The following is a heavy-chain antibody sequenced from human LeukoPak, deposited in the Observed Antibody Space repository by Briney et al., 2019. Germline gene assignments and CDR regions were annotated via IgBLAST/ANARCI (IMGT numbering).Heavy chain of an antibody. CDR2: IIPIFGTA. D-gene: IGHD5-24*01. J-gene: IGHJ4*02. Sequence: SVKVSCKASGGTFSSYAISWVRQAPGQGLEWMGGIIPIFGTANYAQKFQGRVTITADESTSTAYMELSSLRSEDTAVYYCARVGDGYSYYFAYWGQGTLVTVSS. CDR3: ARVGDGYSYYFAY. V-gene: IGHV1-69*13. CDR1: GGTFSSYA.